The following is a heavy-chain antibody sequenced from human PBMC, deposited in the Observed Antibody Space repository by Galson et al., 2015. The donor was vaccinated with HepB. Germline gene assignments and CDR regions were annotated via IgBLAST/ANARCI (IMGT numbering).Heavy chain of an antibody. D-gene: IGHD3-10*01. V-gene: IGHV3-48*03. Sequence: SLRLSCAASGFTFSIYEMNWVRQAPGKGLEWVSYISSSGSTIYYADSVKGRFTISRDNAKNSLYLQMNSLRAEDTAVYYCARDLMLRGVIIAPFDYWGQGSLVTVSS. CDR1: GFTFSIYE. CDR2: ISSSGSTI. J-gene: IGHJ4*02. CDR3: ARDLMLRGVIIAPFDY.